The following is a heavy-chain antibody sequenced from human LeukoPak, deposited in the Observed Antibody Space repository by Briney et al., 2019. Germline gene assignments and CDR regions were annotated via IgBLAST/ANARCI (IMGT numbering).Heavy chain of an antibody. CDR3: ARGKAYYDSSGQPSMWYCFDY. CDR1: GFTFSSYA. Sequence: GGSLRLSCAASGFTFSSYAMSWVRQAPGKGLEWVSYISSSSSTIYYADSVKGRFSISRDNSKNTLYLQMNSLGAEDTAVYYCARGKAYYDSSGQPSMWYCFDYWGQGTLVTVSS. D-gene: IGHD3-22*01. V-gene: IGHV3-48*01. CDR2: ISSSSSTI. J-gene: IGHJ4*02.